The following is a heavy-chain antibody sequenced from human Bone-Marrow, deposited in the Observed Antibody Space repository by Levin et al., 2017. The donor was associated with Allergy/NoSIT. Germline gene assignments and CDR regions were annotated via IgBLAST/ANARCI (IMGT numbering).Heavy chain of an antibody. D-gene: IGHD5-12*01. CDR3: ATWGAVIVATTAGYFDW. CDR1: GFTFTNAW. CDR2: IKSKTDGGTT. V-gene: IGHV3-15*01. Sequence: GGSLRLSCAASGFTFTNAWMNWVRQAPGKGLEWVGRIKSKTDGGTTDYAAPVKGRFTVSRDDSKNTAYLQMNSLKTEDTAVYYCATWGAVIVATTAGYFDWWGQGILVTVSS. J-gene: IGHJ4*02.